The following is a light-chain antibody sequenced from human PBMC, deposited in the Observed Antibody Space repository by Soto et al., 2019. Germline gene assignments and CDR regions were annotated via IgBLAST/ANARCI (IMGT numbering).Light chain of an antibody. Sequence: DIQMTQAPSTLSGSVGDRVTITCRASQTISSWLAWYQQKPGKAPKLLIYKASTLKSGVPSRFSGSGSGTDFTLTISRLEPEDFAVYYCQQYGSSPWTFGQGTKVDI. J-gene: IGKJ1*01. CDR2: KAS. CDR1: QTISSW. V-gene: IGKV1-5*03. CDR3: QQYGSSPWT.